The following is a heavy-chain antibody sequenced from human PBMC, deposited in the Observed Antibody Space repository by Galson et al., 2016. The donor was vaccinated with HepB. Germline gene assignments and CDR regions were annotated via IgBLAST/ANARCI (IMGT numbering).Heavy chain of an antibody. CDR1: GFTFSNYA. Sequence: SLRLSCAASGFTFSNYAMSWVRQAPGKGLEWVSSISGSGDTTYDADAVRGRFTISRDNSRNTLSLQMDSLRAEDSAIYYCAKGNIVQVPAAPYAWGQAALVTVSS. D-gene: IGHD2-2*01. J-gene: IGHJ5*02. CDR3: AKGNIVQVPAAPYA. V-gene: IGHV3-23*01. CDR2: ISGSGDTT.